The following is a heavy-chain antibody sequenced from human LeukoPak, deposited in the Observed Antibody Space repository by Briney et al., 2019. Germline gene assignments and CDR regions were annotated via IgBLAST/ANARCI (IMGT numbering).Heavy chain of an antibody. CDR2: ISYDGSNK. Sequence: QAGGSLRLSCAASGFTFSSYGMHWVRQAPGKGLEWVAVISYDGSNKYYADSVKGRFTISRDNSKNTLFLQMNSLRAEDTAVYYCAKRGSVAGIRQYYFDYWGQGALVTVSS. J-gene: IGHJ4*02. CDR3: AKRGSVAGIRQYYFDY. V-gene: IGHV3-30*18. CDR1: GFTFSSYG. D-gene: IGHD6-19*01.